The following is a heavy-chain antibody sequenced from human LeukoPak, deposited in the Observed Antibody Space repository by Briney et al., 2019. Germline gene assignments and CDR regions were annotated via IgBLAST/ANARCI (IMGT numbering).Heavy chain of an antibody. CDR2: IYTSGST. D-gene: IGHD4-17*01. CDR3: ARGPTTVTRAFDY. V-gene: IGHV4-61*09. J-gene: IGHJ4*02. Sequence: PSETLSLTCTVSGASISSGSYYWSWIRQPAGKGLEWIGHIYTSGSTNFNPSLKSRVTISVDTSKNQFSLKLSSVTAADTAVYYCARGPTTVTRAFDYWGQGTLVTVSS. CDR1: GASISSGSYY.